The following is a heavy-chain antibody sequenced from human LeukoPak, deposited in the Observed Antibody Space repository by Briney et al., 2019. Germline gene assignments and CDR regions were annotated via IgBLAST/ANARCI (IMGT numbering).Heavy chain of an antibody. J-gene: IGHJ4*02. D-gene: IGHD3-3*02. CDR3: ARDRGISEGGLLDY. CDR2: IYYSGST. V-gene: IGHV4-59*12. Sequence: SETLSLTCTVSGGSISSYYWSWIRQPPGKGLEWIGYIYYSGSTNYNPSLKSRVTISVDTSKNQFSLKLSSVTAADTAVYYCARDRGISEGGLLDYWGQGTLVTVSS. CDR1: GGSISSYY.